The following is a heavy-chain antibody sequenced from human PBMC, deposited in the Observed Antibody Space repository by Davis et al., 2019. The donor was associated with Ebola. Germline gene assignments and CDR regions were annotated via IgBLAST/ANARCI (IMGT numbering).Heavy chain of an antibody. D-gene: IGHD3-10*01. Sequence: PSETLSLTCIVSGDSISSGGPSWNWIRQLPGKGLEWIGYIYSSGSTYHNPSLKSRLRISVDTSQNHFSLKLTSVTAADTAVYYCARGFLWFGESPLHYMDVWGKGTTVTVAS. CDR2: IYSSGST. J-gene: IGHJ6*03. CDR1: GDSISSGGPS. CDR3: ARGFLWFGESPLHYMDV. V-gene: IGHV4-31*03.